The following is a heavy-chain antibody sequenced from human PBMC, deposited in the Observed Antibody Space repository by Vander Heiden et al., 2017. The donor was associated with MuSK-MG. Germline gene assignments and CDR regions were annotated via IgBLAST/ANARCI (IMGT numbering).Heavy chain of an antibody. V-gene: IGHV4-39*01. CDR1: GGSISSSSYY. D-gene: IGHD3-10*01. CDR2: IYYSGST. J-gene: IGHJ3*02. CDR3: ARLVPCGDPDAFDI. Sequence: QLQLQESGPGLVKPSETLSLTCTVSGGSISSSSYYWGWIRQPPGKGLEWIGSIYYSGSTYYNPSLKSRVTISVDTSKNQFSLKLSSVTAADTAVYYCARLVPCGDPDAFDIWGQGTMVTVSS.